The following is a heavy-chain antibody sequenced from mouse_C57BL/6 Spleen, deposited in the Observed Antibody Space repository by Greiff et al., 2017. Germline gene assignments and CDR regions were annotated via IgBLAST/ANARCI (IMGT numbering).Heavy chain of an antibody. Sequence: EVQLQQSGPVLVKPGASVKMSCKASGYTFTDSYMNWVKQSHGKSLEWIGVINPYNGGTSYNQTFKGKDTLTVDKSSSTAYMELNSLTSEYSAVYYCARGSTVVAFDYWGQGTSVTVSS. J-gene: IGHJ4*01. CDR1: GYTFTDSY. D-gene: IGHD1-1*01. CDR3: ARGSTVVAFDY. V-gene: IGHV1-19*01. CDR2: INPYNGGT.